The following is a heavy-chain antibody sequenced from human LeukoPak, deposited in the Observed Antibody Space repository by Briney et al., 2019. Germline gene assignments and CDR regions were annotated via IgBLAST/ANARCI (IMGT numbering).Heavy chain of an antibody. J-gene: IGHJ4*02. V-gene: IGHV3-48*04. CDR3: ARDGDGYNPQYYFDY. D-gene: IGHD5-24*01. Sequence: GGSLRLSCAASGFTFNNAWMSWVRQAPGKGLEWVSYISSSSSTIYYADSVKGRFTISRDNAKNSLYLQMNSLRAEDTAVYYCARDGDGYNPQYYFDYWGQGTLVTVSS. CDR2: ISSSSSTI. CDR1: GFTFNNAW.